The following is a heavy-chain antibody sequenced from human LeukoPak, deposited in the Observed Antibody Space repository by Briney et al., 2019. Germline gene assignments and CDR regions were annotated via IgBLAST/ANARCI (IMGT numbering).Heavy chain of an antibody. Sequence: ASVKVTCKASGYTFTSYDINWVRQATGQGLEWMGWMNPNSGNTGYAQKFQGRVTMTRNTSISTAYMELSSLRSEDTAVYYCARGYRGYGGNSVRYWFDPWGQGTLVTVSS. V-gene: IGHV1-8*01. J-gene: IGHJ5*02. CDR3: ARGYRGYGGNSVRYWFDP. CDR1: GYTFTSYD. D-gene: IGHD4-23*01. CDR2: MNPNSGNT.